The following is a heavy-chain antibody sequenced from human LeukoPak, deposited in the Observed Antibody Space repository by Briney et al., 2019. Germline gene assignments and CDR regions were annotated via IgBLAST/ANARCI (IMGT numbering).Heavy chain of an antibody. V-gene: IGHV4-31*03. Sequence: SQTLSLTCTVSGGSISSGGYYWSWIRQHPGKGLEWIGYIYYSGSTYYNPSLKSRVTISVDTSKNQFSLKLSSVTAADTAVYYCARDPWVRDGYNTLYYYGMDVWGQGATVTVSS. CDR1: GGSISSGGYY. CDR3: ARDPWVRDGYNTLYYYGMDV. J-gene: IGHJ6*02. CDR2: IYYSGST. D-gene: IGHD5-24*01.